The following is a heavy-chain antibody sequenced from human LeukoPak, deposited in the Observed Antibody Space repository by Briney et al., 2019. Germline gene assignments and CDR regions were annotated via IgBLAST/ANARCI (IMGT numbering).Heavy chain of an antibody. V-gene: IGHV1-69*06. J-gene: IGHJ3*02. D-gene: IGHD2-21*02. Sequence: SVKVSCKASGGTFSSYAISWVRQAPGQGLEWMGGIIPIFGTANYAQKFQGRVTITADKSTSTAYMELSSLRSEDTAVYYCARVFWEVTSIGVGEKHDAFDIWGQGTMVTVSS. CDR3: ARVFWEVTSIGVGEKHDAFDI. CDR1: GGTFSSYA. CDR2: IIPIFGTA.